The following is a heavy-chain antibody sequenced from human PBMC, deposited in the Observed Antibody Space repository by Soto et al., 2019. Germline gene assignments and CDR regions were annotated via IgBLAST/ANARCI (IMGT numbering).Heavy chain of an antibody. D-gene: IGHD3-22*01. V-gene: IGHV3-48*01. CDR2: IGLGSSPK. Sequence: GGSLRLSCVASGFTFRNYALSWVRQAPGKGLEWISSIGLGSSPKYYADSVEGRFTISRDNAQNSLYLQMNSLGAEDSAVYYCVRGGEMKYYDRSCYLYWGQGTLVTVSS. J-gene: IGHJ4*02. CDR1: GFTFRNYA. CDR3: VRGGEMKYYDRSCYLY.